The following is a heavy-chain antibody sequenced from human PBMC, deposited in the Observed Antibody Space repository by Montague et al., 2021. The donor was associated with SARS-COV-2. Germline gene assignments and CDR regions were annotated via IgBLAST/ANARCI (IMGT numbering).Heavy chain of an antibody. V-gene: IGHV4-39*02. J-gene: IGHJ3*01. CDR1: AASISSKSHF. D-gene: IGHD3-22*01. CDR3: ARAESYESSGFPNDPFDV. Sequence: SETLSLTCTVSAASISSKSHFWGWIRQAPGKGLEWIGSIFSSGSTYYSPSLKTRVSISVDTSGNRLSLKLTSVAATDTAMYYCARAESYESSGFPNDPFDVWGQGTLVTVSS. CDR2: IFSSGST.